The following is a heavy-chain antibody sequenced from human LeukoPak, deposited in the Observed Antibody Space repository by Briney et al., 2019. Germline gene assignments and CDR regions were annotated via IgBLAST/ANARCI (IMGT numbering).Heavy chain of an antibody. CDR1: GFTFDDYA. CDR3: ARGSVQLWLRDTYYYMDV. D-gene: IGHD5-18*01. J-gene: IGHJ6*03. V-gene: IGHV3-20*04. Sequence: RTGESLRLSCAASGFTFDDYAMNWVRHVPGRGLEWVSGINWNGRITEYADSVKDRFSISRQNTKNPLYLYMNNLGGEDTALYFCARGSVQLWLRDTYYYMDVWGKGTTVTVSS. CDR2: INWNGRIT.